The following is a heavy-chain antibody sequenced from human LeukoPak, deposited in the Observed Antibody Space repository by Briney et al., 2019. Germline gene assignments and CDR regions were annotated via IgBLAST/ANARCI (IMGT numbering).Heavy chain of an antibody. CDR3: AKDCTSTNCYVDY. D-gene: IGHD2-2*01. CDR2: ISGSGGST. Sequence: GGSLRLSCAASGFTFSSYAMSWVRQAPGKGLEWVSAISGSGGSTYYADSVKGRFTIFRDNSKNTLYLQMNSLRAEDTALYYCAKDCTSTNCYVDYWGQGTLVTVSS. CDR1: GFTFSSYA. J-gene: IGHJ4*02. V-gene: IGHV3-23*01.